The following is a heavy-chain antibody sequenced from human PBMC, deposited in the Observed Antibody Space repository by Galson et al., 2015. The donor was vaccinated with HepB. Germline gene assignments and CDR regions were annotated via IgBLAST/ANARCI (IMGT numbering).Heavy chain of an antibody. CDR3: ITEKGAIQEWKGAFDF. CDR1: GFTFSNVW. Sequence: SLRLSCAASGFTFSNVWMSWVRQAPGKGLEWVGRFKSKTDGETADYAAPVKGRFTISRDDSKNTLYLQMNSLKIEDTAVYYCITEKGAIQEWKGAFDFWGQGTLVTVSS. V-gene: IGHV3-15*01. D-gene: IGHD2-2*02. J-gene: IGHJ4*02. CDR2: FKSKTDGETA.